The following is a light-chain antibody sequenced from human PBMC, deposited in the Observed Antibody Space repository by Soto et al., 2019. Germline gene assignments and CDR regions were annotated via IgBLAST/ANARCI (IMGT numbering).Light chain of an antibody. V-gene: IGLV2-23*01. CDR2: EGS. CDR1: SSGVENYNL. CDR3: SSYAGAVV. J-gene: IGLJ2*01. Sequence: QSALTQPASVSGSPGQSITLSCTRTSSGVENYNLVSWYQHHPGKAPKLMIYEGSQRPSGVSDRFSGSKSGNTASLTISGIQAEDEADYYCSSYAGAVVFGGGTKLTVL.